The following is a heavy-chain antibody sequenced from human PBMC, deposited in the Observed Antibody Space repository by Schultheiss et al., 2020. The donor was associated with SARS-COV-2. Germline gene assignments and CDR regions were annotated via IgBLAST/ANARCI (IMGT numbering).Heavy chain of an antibody. V-gene: IGHV3-23*01. Sequence: GGSLRLSCAASGFTFSNYAMSWVRQAPGKGLEWVSSISGRDGSTYYADSVKGRFTISRDTSKNTVYLQMDSLRAEDKAVYYCARDPVQFRWRDWYFDLWGRGTLVTVSS. CDR1: GFTFSNYA. D-gene: IGHD2-15*01. CDR3: ARDPVQFRWRDWYFDL. CDR2: ISGRDGST. J-gene: IGHJ2*01.